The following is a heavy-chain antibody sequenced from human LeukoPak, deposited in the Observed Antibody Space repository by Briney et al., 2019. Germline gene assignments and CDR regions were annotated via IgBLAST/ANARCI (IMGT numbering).Heavy chain of an antibody. Sequence: PSETLSLTCTVSGDSITSSSYYWGWIRQPPGKGLEWIGNIYYSGSTYYNPSLKSRVTISVDTSKNQFSLKLSSVTAADTAVYHCSRLSRGAATARVYAFDIWGQGTMVTVSS. V-gene: IGHV4-39*01. J-gene: IGHJ3*02. CDR3: SRLSRGAATARVYAFDI. D-gene: IGHD1-26*01. CDR1: GDSITSSSYY. CDR2: IYYSGST.